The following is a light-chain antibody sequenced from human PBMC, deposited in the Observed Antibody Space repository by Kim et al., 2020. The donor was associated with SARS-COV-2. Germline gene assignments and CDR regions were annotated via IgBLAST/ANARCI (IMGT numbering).Light chain of an antibody. Sequence: SYELTQPSSVSVSPGQTARITCSGDVLAKKKYARWFQRKPGQAPVLVIYKDRERPSGIPERFSGSTSGSTVTLTISGAQVEDEADYYCYSAADSNLVFGGGTELTVL. CDR2: KDR. CDR1: VLAKKKY. J-gene: IGLJ2*01. V-gene: IGLV3-27*01. CDR3: YSAADSNLV.